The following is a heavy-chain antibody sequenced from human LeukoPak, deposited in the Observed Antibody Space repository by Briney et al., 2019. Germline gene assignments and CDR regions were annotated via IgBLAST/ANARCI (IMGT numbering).Heavy chain of an antibody. CDR3: ARVDTDSSAYYYYYGMDV. CDR2: ISGYNGNT. Sequence: GASVKVSCKASGYTFTSYGISWVRQAPGQGLERMGWISGYNGNTKYVQKFQGRVTMTTNTSTSTAYMELRSLRSDDTAVYYCARVDTDSSAYYYYYGMDVWGQGTTVTVSS. CDR1: GYTFTSYG. V-gene: IGHV1-18*01. D-gene: IGHD3-22*01. J-gene: IGHJ6*02.